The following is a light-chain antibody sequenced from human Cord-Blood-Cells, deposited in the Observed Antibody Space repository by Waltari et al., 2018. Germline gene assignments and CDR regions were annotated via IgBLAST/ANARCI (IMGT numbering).Light chain of an antibody. CDR1: SSAGVCSNY. CDR2: NVS. J-gene: IGLJ3*02. V-gene: IGLV2-14*01. CDR3: SSYTSSSTWV. Sequence: QSALPHPASVSGSAGQSITISCTRTSSAGVCSNYLSWYQQHPGKAPKIMIYNVSKRPSGVSNRFSGSKSGNTASLTISGLQAEDEADYYCSSYTSSSTWVFGGGTKLTVL.